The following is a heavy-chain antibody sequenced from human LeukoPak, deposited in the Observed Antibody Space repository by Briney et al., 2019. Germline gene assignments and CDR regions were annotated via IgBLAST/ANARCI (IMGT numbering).Heavy chain of an antibody. CDR1: GGSISSGDYY. J-gene: IGHJ4*02. CDR2: IYYSGST. CDR3: ASQYSDSSGYSLDY. V-gene: IGHV4-30-4*08. Sequence: PSETLSLTCTVSGGSISSGDYYWSWIRQPPGKGLEWIGYIYYSGSTYYNPSLKSRVTISVDTSKNQFSLKLSSVTAADTAVYYCASQYSDSSGYSLDYWGQGTLVTVSS. D-gene: IGHD3-22*01.